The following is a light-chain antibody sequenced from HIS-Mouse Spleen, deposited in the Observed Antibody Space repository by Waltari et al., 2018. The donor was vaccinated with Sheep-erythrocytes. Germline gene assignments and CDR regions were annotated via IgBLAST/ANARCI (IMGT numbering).Light chain of an antibody. V-gene: IGLV1-36*01. CDR1: SSNIGNNA. CDR2: YDD. Sequence: SCSGSSSNIGNNAVNWYQQLPGKAPKLLIYYDDLLPSGVSDRFSGPKSGPSASLAISGLQSEDEADYYCAAWDDSLNGWVFGGGTKLTVL. CDR3: AAWDDSLNGWV. J-gene: IGLJ3*02.